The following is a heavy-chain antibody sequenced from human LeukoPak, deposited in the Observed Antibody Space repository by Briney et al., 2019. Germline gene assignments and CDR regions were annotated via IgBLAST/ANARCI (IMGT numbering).Heavy chain of an antibody. J-gene: IGHJ4*02. V-gene: IGHV3-21*01. CDR3: ASAQWLVDY. CDR1: GFTFSSYA. D-gene: IGHD6-19*01. Sequence: GGSLRLSCAASGFTFSSYAMSWVRQAPGKGLEWVSSISSSSSYIYYADSVKGRFTISRDNAKNSLYLQMNSLRAEDTAVYYCASAQWLVDYWGQGTLVTVSS. CDR2: ISSSSSYI.